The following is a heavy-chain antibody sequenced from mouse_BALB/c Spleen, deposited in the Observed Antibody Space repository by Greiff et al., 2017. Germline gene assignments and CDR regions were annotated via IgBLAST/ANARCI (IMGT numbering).Heavy chain of an antibody. CDR1: GFTFSSYG. J-gene: IGHJ2*01. D-gene: IGHD2-2*01. CDR2: INSNGGST. Sequence: EVMLVESGGGLVQPGGSLKLSCAASGFTFSSYGMSWVRQTPDKRLELVATINSNGGSTYYPDSVKGRFTISRDNAKNTLYLQMSSLKSEDTAMYYCARDGYDGDFDYWGQGTTLTVSS. V-gene: IGHV5-6-3*01. CDR3: ARDGYDGDFDY.